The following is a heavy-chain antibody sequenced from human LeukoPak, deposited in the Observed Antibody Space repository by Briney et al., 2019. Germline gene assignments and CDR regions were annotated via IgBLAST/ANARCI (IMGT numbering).Heavy chain of an antibody. D-gene: IGHD3-3*02. J-gene: IGHJ4*02. CDR2: FYDCGST. V-gene: IGHV4-4*09. Sequence: PSETLSLTCTVSGASFSNDYWYWIRQSPGEGLQWIGCFYDCGSTSYNPSLKSRVALSVDTSKNQFFLSLNSVTAADTAVYYCAKSHLWRGYASDYWGRGILVTVSS. CDR3: AKSHLWRGYASDY. CDR1: GASFSNDY.